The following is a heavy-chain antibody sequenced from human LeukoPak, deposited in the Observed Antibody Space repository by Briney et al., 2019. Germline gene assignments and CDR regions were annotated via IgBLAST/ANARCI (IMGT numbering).Heavy chain of an antibody. CDR1: GFTFSSYG. D-gene: IGHD3-22*01. J-gene: IGHJ6*04. Sequence: AGGSLRLSCAASGFTFSSYGMHWVRQAPGKGLEWVAFIRYDGSNKYYADSVKGRFTISRDNAKNSLYLQMNSLRAEDTAVYYCARDYYDSSGLSPDVWGKGTTVTVSS. V-gene: IGHV3-30*02. CDR3: ARDYYDSSGLSPDV. CDR2: IRYDGSNK.